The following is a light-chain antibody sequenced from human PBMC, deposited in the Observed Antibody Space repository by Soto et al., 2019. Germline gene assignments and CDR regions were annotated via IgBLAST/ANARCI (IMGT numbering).Light chain of an antibody. CDR2: EVT. V-gene: IGLV2-14*03. Sequence: HSALTQPASVSGSPGQSITISCTGTSSDVGGYKFVSWYQQHPGKVPKLLLYEVTSRPSGVSTRFSGSKSGNTASLTISGLQAEDAADYYCSSYTPRSTVVFGTGTKLTVL. CDR3: SSYTPRSTVV. J-gene: IGLJ1*01. CDR1: SSDVGGYKF.